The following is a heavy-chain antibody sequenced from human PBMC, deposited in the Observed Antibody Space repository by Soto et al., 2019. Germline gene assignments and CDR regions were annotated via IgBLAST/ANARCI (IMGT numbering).Heavy chain of an antibody. CDR3: ARSQSRELRFDP. Sequence: QVQLVQSGTEMRRPGASMKISCKASGFTFTSYNFNWVRQAPGQGLEWMGGISANNGNTDYAQKVQGGXXMXTXNATTTAYMELRTLRSADTAVYYCARSQSRELRFDPWGQGTLVTVSS. CDR2: ISANNGNT. D-gene: IGHD1-26*01. V-gene: IGHV1-18*01. CDR1: GFTFTSYN. J-gene: IGHJ5*02.